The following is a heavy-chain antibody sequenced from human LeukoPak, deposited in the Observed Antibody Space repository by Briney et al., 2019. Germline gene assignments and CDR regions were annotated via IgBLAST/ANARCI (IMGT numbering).Heavy chain of an antibody. CDR2: ITSDGSKK. Sequence: GGSLRLSCAASGFTFSTYALHWIRQAPGKGLEWVAAITSDGSKKYYADSVKGRFTISRDNSKNTLYMQMNSLRADDTAVYFCARTSLHYFGSESYSLDVFDIWGQGTMVTVSS. V-gene: IGHV3-30*04. CDR1: GFTFSTYA. CDR3: ARTSLHYFGSESYSLDVFDI. J-gene: IGHJ3*02. D-gene: IGHD3-10*01.